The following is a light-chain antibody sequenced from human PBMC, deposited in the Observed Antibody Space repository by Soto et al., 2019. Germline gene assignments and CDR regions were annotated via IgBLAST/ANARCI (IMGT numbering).Light chain of an antibody. J-gene: IGKJ1*01. CDR2: GTS. CDR1: QTISSNN. CDR3: QQFGSWT. Sequence: EIVLTQSPGTLSVSPGERATLSCRASQTISSNNLAWYQKKPGQAPSLLIYGTSSRATGIPDRFSGSGSGTDFTLTIGSLEPEDSARYYCQQFGSWTFGQGTKVEI. V-gene: IGKV3-20*01.